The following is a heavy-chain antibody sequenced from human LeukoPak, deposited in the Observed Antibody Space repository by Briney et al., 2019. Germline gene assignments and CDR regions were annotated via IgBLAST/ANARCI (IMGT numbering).Heavy chain of an antibody. CDR2: ISSSSSTI. CDR3: AREWGHGSSCIDY. D-gene: IGHD6-6*01. V-gene: IGHV3-48*04. Sequence: GGSLRLSCAASGFTFSSYSMNWVRQAPGKGLEWVSYISSSSSTIYYADSVKGRFTISRDNAKNSLYLQMNSLRAEDTAVYYCAREWGHGSSCIDYWGQGTLVTVSS. CDR1: GFTFSSYS. J-gene: IGHJ4*02.